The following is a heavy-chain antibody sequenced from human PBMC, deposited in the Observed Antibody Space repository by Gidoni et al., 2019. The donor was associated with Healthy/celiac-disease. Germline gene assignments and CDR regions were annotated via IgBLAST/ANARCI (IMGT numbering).Heavy chain of an antibody. Sequence: QVQLVESGGGAVQPWRSLRLTWAASGFTFSSYGMHWVRQAPGKGMEWVAVITYDGSNKYYADSVKGRFTISRGNAKSTMYLQMNSLRAEDTAVYYCAKDGYDYFDYWGQGTLVTVSS. J-gene: IGHJ4*02. CDR2: ITYDGSNK. V-gene: IGHV3-30*18. CDR3: AKDGYDYFDY. D-gene: IGHD5-12*01. CDR1: GFTFSSYG.